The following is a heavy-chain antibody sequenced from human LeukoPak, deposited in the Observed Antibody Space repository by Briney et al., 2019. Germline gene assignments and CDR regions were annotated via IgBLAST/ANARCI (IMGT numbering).Heavy chain of an antibody. D-gene: IGHD6-13*01. CDR2: IIPILGIA. Sequence: SVKVSCKASGGTFSSYAISWVRQAPGQGLEWMGRIIPILGIANYAQKFQGRVTMTTDTSTSTAYMELRSLRSDDTAVYYCAREGSSSAFDYWGQGTLVTVSS. J-gene: IGHJ4*02. V-gene: IGHV1-69*04. CDR3: AREGSSSAFDY. CDR1: GGTFSSYA.